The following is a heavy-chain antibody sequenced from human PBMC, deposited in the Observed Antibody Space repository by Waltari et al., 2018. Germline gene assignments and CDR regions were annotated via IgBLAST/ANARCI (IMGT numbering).Heavy chain of an antibody. CDR3: AREGRCSSTSCYQFDY. J-gene: IGHJ4*02. Sequence: QVQLVQSGAEVKKPGASVKVSCKASGYTFTGYYMHWVRQAPGPGREWMGRINANSGGTNYARKFQGRVTMTRDTTISAAYMELSRLRSDDTAVYYCAREGRCSSTSCYQFDYWGQGTLVTVSS. V-gene: IGHV1-2*06. D-gene: IGHD2-2*01. CDR2: INANSGGT. CDR1: GYTFTGYY.